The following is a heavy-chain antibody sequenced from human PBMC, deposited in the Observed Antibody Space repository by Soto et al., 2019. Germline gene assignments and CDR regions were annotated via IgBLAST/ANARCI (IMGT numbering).Heavy chain of an antibody. J-gene: IGHJ4*02. CDR1: GGSFSGYY. CDR2: INHSGST. D-gene: IGHD3-22*01. V-gene: IGHV4-34*01. CDR3: ARGPYYDSSGYRL. Sequence: WETLSLTCAVYGGSFSGYYWSWIRQPPGKGLEWIGEINHSGSTNYNPSLKSRVTISVDTSKNQFSLKLSSVTASDTAMYYCARGPYYDSSGYRLWGQGTRVTVSS.